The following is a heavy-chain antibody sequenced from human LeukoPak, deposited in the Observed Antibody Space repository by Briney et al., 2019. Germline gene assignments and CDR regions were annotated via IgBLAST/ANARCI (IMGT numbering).Heavy chain of an antibody. V-gene: IGHV4-59*01. D-gene: IGHD6-19*01. Sequence: SETLSLTCTVSGGSISSYYWSWIRQPPGKGLEWIGYIYYSGSTNYNPSLKSRVTISVDTSKNQFSLKLSSVTAADTAVYYCARVVAVAGRWDWYFDLWGRGTLVTVSS. CDR1: GGSISSYY. CDR2: IYYSGST. CDR3: ARVVAVAGRWDWYFDL. J-gene: IGHJ2*01.